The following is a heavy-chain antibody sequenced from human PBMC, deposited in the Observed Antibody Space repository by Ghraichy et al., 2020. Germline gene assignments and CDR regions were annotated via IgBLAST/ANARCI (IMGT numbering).Heavy chain of an antibody. CDR1: GFTFSSYT. CDR3: ARDRNYGGF. V-gene: IGHV3-21*01. J-gene: IGHJ4*02. D-gene: IGHD4-23*01. CDR2: ISTRTTFI. Sequence: LTCAASGFTFSSYTMNWARQAPGKALEWVSSISTRTTFIHYVDSVKGRFTISRDDAKNSLYLQMDNLRVEDTAVYYCARDRNYGGFWGQGTLVTVSS.